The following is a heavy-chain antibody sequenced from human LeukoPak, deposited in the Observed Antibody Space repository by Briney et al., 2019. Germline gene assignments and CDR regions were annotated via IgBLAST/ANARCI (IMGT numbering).Heavy chain of an antibody. CDR1: GFTFSSYG. D-gene: IGHD2-21*01. Sequence: GGSLRLSCAASGFTFSSYGMHWVRQAPGKGLEWVAFIRYDGSNKYYADSVKGRFTISRDNSKNTLYLQMNSLRAEDTAVYYCANWEHIAGPATFDYWGQGTLVTVSS. J-gene: IGHJ4*02. CDR3: ANWEHIAGPATFDY. V-gene: IGHV3-30*02. CDR2: IRYDGSNK.